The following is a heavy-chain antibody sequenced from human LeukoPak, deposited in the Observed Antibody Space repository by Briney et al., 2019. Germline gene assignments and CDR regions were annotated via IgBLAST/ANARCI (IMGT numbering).Heavy chain of an antibody. CDR3: ARGYNYFDY. CDR2: IKQDGSET. Sequence: PGGSLRLSCAASGFTFSIYWMSWLRQAPGKGLEWVANIKQDGSETYNADSVKGRSTISRDNAKNSLYLQMNSLRAEDTAVYYCARGYNYFDYWGQGTLVTVSS. CDR1: GFTFSIYW. J-gene: IGHJ4*02. D-gene: IGHD1-1*01. V-gene: IGHV3-7*02.